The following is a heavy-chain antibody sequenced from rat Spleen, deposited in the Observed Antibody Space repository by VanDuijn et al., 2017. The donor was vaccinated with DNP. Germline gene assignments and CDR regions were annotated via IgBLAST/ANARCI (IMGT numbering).Heavy chain of an antibody. CDR1: SYSITSNY. Sequence: EIQLQESGPGLVKPSQSLSLTCSVTSYSITSNYWGWIRKFPGNKMEWIGHISYSGSTSYNPSLKSRISITRDTSKNQFFLQLNSVTTEDTATYYCARAYYDGTYYPNWYFDFWGPGTTVTVSS. J-gene: IGHJ1*01. D-gene: IGHD1-12*02. CDR3: ARAYYDGTYYPNWYFDF. CDR2: ISYSGST. V-gene: IGHV3-1*01.